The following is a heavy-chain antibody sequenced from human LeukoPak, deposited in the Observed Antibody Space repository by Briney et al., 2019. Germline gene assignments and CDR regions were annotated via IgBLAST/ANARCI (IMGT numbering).Heavy chain of an antibody. CDR2: IYYSGST. J-gene: IGHJ4*02. CDR1: GGSISSSSYY. V-gene: IGHV4-39*01. Sequence: PSETLSLTCTVSGGSISSSSYYWGWIRQPPGKGLEWIGSIYYSGSTYYNPSLKSRVTISVDTSKNQFSLKLSSVTAADTAVYYCARHDGAAAAGYFDYWGQGTLVTVSS. D-gene: IGHD6-13*01. CDR3: ARHDGAAAAGYFDY.